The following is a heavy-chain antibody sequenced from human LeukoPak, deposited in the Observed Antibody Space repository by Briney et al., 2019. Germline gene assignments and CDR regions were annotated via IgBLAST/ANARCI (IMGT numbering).Heavy chain of an antibody. V-gene: IGHV1-2*02. CDR2: INPNSGGT. CDR3: ARDLVHHRLLATVYNWFDP. J-gene: IGHJ5*02. D-gene: IGHD3-3*02. CDR1: GYTFTGYY. Sequence: ASVKVSCKASGYTFTGYYMHWVRQAPGQGLEWMGWINPNSGGTNYAQKFQGRVTMTADTSTSTAYMELRSLRSDDTAVYYCARDLVHHRLLATVYNWFDPWGQGTLVTVSS.